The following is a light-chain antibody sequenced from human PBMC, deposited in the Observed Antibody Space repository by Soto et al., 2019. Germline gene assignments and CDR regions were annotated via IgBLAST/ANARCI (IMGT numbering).Light chain of an antibody. CDR2: KAS. CDR1: QSISSW. CDR3: QQYDSYALT. V-gene: IGKV1-5*03. J-gene: IGKJ4*01. Sequence: DIQMTQSPSTLSESVGDRVTITCRASQSISSWLAWYQQKPGKAPKLLIYKASTLESGVPSRFSGSGSGTEFTLTISSLQPDDSATYYCQQYDSYALTFGGGTKVEIK.